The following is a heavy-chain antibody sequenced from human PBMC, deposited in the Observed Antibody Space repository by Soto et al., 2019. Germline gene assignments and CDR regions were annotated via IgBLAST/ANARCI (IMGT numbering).Heavy chain of an antibody. J-gene: IGHJ4*02. CDR1: GVSVSSRGYY. V-gene: IGHV4-39*02. D-gene: IGHD3-10*01. Sequence: QLQLQESGPGLVKPSETLSLTCSVSGVSVSSRGYYWDWIRQPPGKGLEWIGSVADSGSTYYNPSVKSRVTLSEDRPKNAFSLNLDSMPAADTSVDSCARRRTNTDIRPPRGYYFDFWVLGILVTVSS. CDR3: ARRRTNTDIRPPRGYYFDF. CDR2: VADSGST.